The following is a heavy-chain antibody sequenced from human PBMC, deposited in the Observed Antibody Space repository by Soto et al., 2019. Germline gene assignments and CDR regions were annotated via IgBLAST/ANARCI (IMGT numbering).Heavy chain of an antibody. CDR2: INQSGGT. J-gene: IGHJ6*02. V-gene: IGHV4-34*01. CDR3: ARIRSRYGNTSGGGVYFFYYGMDV. CDR1: GGSFRGYY. Sequence: SETLSLTCGVHGGSFRGYYWTWVRQTPGMGLEWIGEINQSGGTEYNPSLQSRVTISVDTSKTQFSLNLTSLTAADTAVCFCARIRSRYGNTSGGGVYFFYYGMDVWGQGTTVT. D-gene: IGHD3-16*02.